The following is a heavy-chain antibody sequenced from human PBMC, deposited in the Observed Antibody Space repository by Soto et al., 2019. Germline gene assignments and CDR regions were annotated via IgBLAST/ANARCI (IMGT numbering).Heavy chain of an antibody. J-gene: IGHJ3*02. Sequence: ASVKVSGKASGYTFTSYGISWVRHAPVQGLEWMGWISAYTGNTNYAQKLQGRVTLTTDTSTRTAYMELRSLRSDDTAVYYCARDIMRDDYGDADAFDIWGQGTMVTVSS. CDR1: GYTFTSYG. CDR3: ARDIMRDDYGDADAFDI. V-gene: IGHV1-18*01. D-gene: IGHD4-17*01. CDR2: ISAYTGNT.